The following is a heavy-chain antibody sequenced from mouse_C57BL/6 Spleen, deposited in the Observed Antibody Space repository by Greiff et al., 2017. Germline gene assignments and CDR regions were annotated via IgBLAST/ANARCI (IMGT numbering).Heavy chain of an antibody. CDR3: ARGGGYYYGSSWYFDV. CDR2: IDPSDSYT. J-gene: IGHJ1*03. V-gene: IGHV1-50*01. D-gene: IGHD1-1*01. Sequence: QVQLQQSGAELVKPGASVKLSCKASGYTFTSYWMQWVKQRPGQGLEWIGEIDPSDSYTNYNQKFKGKATLTVDTSSSTAYMQLSSLTSEDSAVYYCARGGGYYYGSSWYFDVWGTGTTVTVSS. CDR1: GYTFTSYW.